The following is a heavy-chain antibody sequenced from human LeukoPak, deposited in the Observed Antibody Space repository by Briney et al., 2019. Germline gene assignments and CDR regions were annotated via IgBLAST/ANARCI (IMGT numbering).Heavy chain of an antibody. J-gene: IGHJ4*02. D-gene: IGHD1-26*01. V-gene: IGHV1-8*01. CDR2: MNPDNGNT. CDR1: GYTFTSHD. Sequence: GASVNVSCKASGYTFTSHDINWVRQATGQGLEWMGWMNPDNGNTGYAQKFQGRVTMSRDTSISTAYMELTSLRSDDTAVYYCSRARPDFGSFYTVSDYWGQGTLLTVSS. CDR3: SRARPDFGSFYTVSDY.